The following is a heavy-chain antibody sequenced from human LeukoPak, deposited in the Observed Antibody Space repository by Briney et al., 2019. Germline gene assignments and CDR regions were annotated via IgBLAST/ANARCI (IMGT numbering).Heavy chain of an antibody. CDR2: IYYSGST. Sequence: SETLSLTCTVSGDSISRSLYYWGWIRQPPGKGLEWIGTIYYSGSTYYNPSLKSRVTISVDTSKNQFSLKLTSVTAADTAIYYCAKRRFLEWLSPHAFDIWGQGTMVTVSS. J-gene: IGHJ3*02. D-gene: IGHD3-3*01. V-gene: IGHV4-39*01. CDR1: GDSISRSLYY. CDR3: AKRRFLEWLSPHAFDI.